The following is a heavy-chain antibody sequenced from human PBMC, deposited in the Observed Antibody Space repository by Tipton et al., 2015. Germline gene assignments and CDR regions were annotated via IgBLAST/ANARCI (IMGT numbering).Heavy chain of an antibody. CDR1: GGSFSDYY. CDR3: ARGRGWRVFDY. J-gene: IGHJ4*02. Sequence: TLSLTCAVYGGSFSDYYWTWVRQSPGKGLEWIGEINDSGKSNYNPSLKSRVTISVDTSKSQFFLKLTSVIAADTAVYFCARGRGWRVFDYWGQGTLVTVSS. D-gene: IGHD3-10*01. CDR2: INDSGKS. V-gene: IGHV4-34*01.